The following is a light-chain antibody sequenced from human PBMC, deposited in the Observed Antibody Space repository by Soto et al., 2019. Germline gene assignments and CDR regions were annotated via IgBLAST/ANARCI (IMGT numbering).Light chain of an antibody. J-gene: IGKJ4*01. CDR3: QHFDSSPT. CDR1: QTVSRSY. CDR2: GAS. V-gene: IGKV3-20*01. Sequence: EIVLTQSPGTLSLSPGESATLSCRASQTVSRSYFVWYQQKPGQAPRLLIYGASARAPGIPDRFSGTGSGTESTLTISRLEHEDFAVYFCQHFDSSPTFGGGTKLEIK.